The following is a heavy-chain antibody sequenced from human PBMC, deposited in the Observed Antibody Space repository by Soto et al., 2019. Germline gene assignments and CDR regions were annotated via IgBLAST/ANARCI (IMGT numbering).Heavy chain of an antibody. CDR2: ISGSGGST. D-gene: IGHD3-22*01. V-gene: IGHV3-23*01. CDR1: GFTFSSYA. J-gene: IGHJ4*02. Sequence: GGSLRLSCAASGFTFSSYAMSWVRQAPGKGLEWVSAISGSGGSTYYADSVKGRFTISRDNSKKTLYLQMNSLRAEDTAVYYCAKDGGYAYYDSSGYYFAYWGQGTLVNVSS. CDR3: AKDGGYAYYDSSGYYFAY.